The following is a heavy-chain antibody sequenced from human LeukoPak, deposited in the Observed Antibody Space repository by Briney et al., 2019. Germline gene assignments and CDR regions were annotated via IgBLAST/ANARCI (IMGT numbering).Heavy chain of an antibody. CDR1: GFTFSSYA. D-gene: IGHD2-2*01. CDR3: AKYDCSSTSCHSTDY. J-gene: IGHJ4*02. Sequence: PGGSLRLSCAASGFTFSSYAMSWVRQAPGKGLGWVSAISGSGGSTYYADSVKGRFTISRDNSKNTLYLQMNSLRAEDTAVYYCAKYDCSSTSCHSTDYWGQGTLVTVSS. CDR2: ISGSGGST. V-gene: IGHV3-23*01.